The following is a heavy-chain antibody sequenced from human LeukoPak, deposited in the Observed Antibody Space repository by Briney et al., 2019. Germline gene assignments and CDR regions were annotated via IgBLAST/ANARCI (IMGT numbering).Heavy chain of an antibody. CDR2: IIPILDIA. CDR1: GGTFSSYA. V-gene: IGHV1-69*04. J-gene: IGHJ4*02. D-gene: IGHD2-15*01. Sequence: ASVKVSCKASGGTFSSYAISWVRQAPGRGLEWMGRIIPILDIANYAQKFQGGVTITADKSTSTAYMELSSLRSEDTAVYYCASQYCSSGSCYSTYYFDYWGQGTLVAVSS. CDR3: ASQYCSSGSCYSTYYFDY.